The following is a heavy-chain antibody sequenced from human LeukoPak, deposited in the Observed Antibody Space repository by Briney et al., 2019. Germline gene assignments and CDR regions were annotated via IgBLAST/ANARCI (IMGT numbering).Heavy chain of an antibody. CDR2: MNPDSGNT. CDR1: GYTFTSYD. J-gene: IGHJ5*02. CDR3: ARGIARGVPYNWFDP. V-gene: IGHV1-8*01. Sequence: GASVKVSCKASGYTFTSYDINWVRQATGQGLEWMGWMNPDSGNTGYAQKFQGRVTMTRNTSISTAYMELYSLESEDTAVYYCARGIARGVPYNWFDPWGRGTLVTVSS. D-gene: IGHD3-10*01.